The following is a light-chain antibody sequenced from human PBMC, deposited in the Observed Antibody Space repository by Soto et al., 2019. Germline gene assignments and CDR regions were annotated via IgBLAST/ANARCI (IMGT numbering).Light chain of an antibody. CDR1: SSDVGGYNY. V-gene: IGLV2-14*01. CDR2: DVS. CDR3: SSYTSSSGV. Sequence: QSALTQPASVSGSPGQSITISCTGTSSDVGGYNYVSWYQQHPGKAPKLMIYDVSNRPSGVSNRFSGSKSGNTASLTISGLQAEDEADYYCSSYTSSSGVFGGGTKLPS. J-gene: IGLJ3*02.